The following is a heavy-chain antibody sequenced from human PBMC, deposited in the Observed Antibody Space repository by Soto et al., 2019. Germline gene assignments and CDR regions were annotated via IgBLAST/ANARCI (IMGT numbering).Heavy chain of an antibody. V-gene: IGHV3-11*05. Sequence: QVQLVESGGGLVRPGGSLRLSCAASGFTFSDYYMTWIRQAPGKGLEWVSYITGSSDYTNYADSVKGRFTISRDNVKNSLYLHMNSLRAEDTAVYYCAIEYYYGMDVWGQGTTVTVSS. J-gene: IGHJ6*02. CDR1: GFTFSDYY. CDR2: ITGSSDYT. CDR3: AIEYYYGMDV.